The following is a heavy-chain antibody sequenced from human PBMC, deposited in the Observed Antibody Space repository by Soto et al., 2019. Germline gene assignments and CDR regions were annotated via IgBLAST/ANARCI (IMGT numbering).Heavy chain of an antibody. V-gene: IGHV3-30*18. CDR3: AKDLGGDCSVGSCSFGLRAYYGMDV. CDR1: GLTFSSYG. CDR2: IAYDGSNK. Sequence: GGSLRLSCAASGLTFSSYGMHWVHQAPGKGLEWVAVIAYDGSNKYYADSVKCRFTISRDNSKTTLYLQMNSLRAEAPAVYDCAKDLGGDCSVGSCSFGLRAYYGMDVWGQGTTVTVSS. J-gene: IGHJ6*02. D-gene: IGHD2-15*01.